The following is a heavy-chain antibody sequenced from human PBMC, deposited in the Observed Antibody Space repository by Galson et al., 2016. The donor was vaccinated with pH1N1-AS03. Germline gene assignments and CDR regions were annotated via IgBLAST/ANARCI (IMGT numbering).Heavy chain of an antibody. J-gene: IGHJ4*02. CDR2: VSTYNGNT. CDR3: ARLEGLGSSTSYPGWYYFDY. V-gene: IGHV1-18*01. Sequence: SVKVSCKASGYTFASFGVSWVRQAPGQGLDWMGWVSTYNGNTNYAQKFQGRVTMTTDTSMSTAYMELRSLRSDDTALYYCARLEGLGSSTSYPGWYYFDYWGQGTLVTVSS. D-gene: IGHD6-13*01. CDR1: GYTFASFG.